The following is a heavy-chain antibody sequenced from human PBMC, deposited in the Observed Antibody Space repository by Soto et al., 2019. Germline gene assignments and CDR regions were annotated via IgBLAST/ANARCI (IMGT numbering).Heavy chain of an antibody. CDR2: ISDSGGDT. CDR1: GFTFSSYT. V-gene: IGHV3-23*04. Sequence: DVQLVESGGGLVQPGGSLRLSCAASGFTFSSYTMSWVRQAPGKGLEWVSVISDSGGDTYYADSVKGRFTISRDNSKNTLYLRMNSLRSEDSAVSYCANPSRQDYNATFDYWGQGTLVTVSS. J-gene: IGHJ4*02. CDR3: ANPSRQDYNATFDY. D-gene: IGHD4-4*01.